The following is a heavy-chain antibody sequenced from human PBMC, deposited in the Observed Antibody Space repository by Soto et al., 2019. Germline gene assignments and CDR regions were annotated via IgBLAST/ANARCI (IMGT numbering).Heavy chain of an antibody. D-gene: IGHD3-16*01. CDR1: GNDGSIYSSA. Sequence: SQSLRLPFPVAGNDGSIYSSAWYWVRQSPSRGLEWLGRTYYRSKWKTDYAVSVRGRITINPDTSKNQFSLQLNAVTPGDTAVYYCAMGDFIDRWGRVRM. J-gene: IGHJ3*02. CDR3: AMGDFIDR. CDR2: TYYRSKWKT. V-gene: IGHV6-1*01.